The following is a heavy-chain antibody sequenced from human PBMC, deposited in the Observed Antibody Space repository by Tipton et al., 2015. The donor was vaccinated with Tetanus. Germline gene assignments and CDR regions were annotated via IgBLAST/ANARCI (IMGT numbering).Heavy chain of an antibody. CDR1: GGSISGYF. CDR3: ARNREVVRQVGTTRAFDL. D-gene: IGHD1-26*01. CDR2: VYDSGYT. J-gene: IGHJ3*01. V-gene: IGHV4-59*01. Sequence: TLSLTCTVSGGSISGYFWTWIRQSPGKGLEFIGYVYDSGYTKYNPSLNSRVSMSIDMSRKQFSLTLSSVTAADTAVYYCARNREVVRQVGTTRAFDLWGQGTLVTVSA.